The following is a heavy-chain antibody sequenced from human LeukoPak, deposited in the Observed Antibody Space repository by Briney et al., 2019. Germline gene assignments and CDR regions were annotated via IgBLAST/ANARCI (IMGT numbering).Heavy chain of an antibody. CDR1: GGTFSSYA. CDR2: IIPILGIA. V-gene: IGHV1-69*04. J-gene: IGHJ4*02. CDR3: ARYETAVGPAFDY. Sequence: ASVTVSCKASGGTFSSYAISWVRQAPGQGLEWMGRIIPILGIANYAQKFQGRVTITADKSTSTAYMELSSLRSEDTAVYYCARYETAVGPAFDYWGQGTLVTVSS. D-gene: IGHD1-1*01.